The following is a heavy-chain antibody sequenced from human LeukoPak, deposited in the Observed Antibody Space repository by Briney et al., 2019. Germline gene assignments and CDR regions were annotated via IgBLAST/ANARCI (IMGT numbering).Heavy chain of an antibody. V-gene: IGHV3-48*02. CDR3: ARASASYFDY. Sequence: GGSLRLSCAASGFTFSSYNMNWVRQAPGKGLEWVSYISSSSSVIYYADSVKGRFTISRDNAKNSLYLQLNTLRDEDTGVYFCARASASYFDYWGQGTLVTVSS. J-gene: IGHJ4*02. CDR2: ISSSSSVI. CDR1: GFTFSSYN.